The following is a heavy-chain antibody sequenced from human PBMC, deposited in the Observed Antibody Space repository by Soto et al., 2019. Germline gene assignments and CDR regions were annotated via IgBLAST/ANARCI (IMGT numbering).Heavy chain of an antibody. CDR3: AYTGSGSYYYYGMDV. Sequence: PSETLSLTCTVSGGSISSYYWSWIRQPPGKGLGWIGYIYYSGSTNYNPSLKSRVTISVDTSKNQFSLKLSSVTAADTAVYYCAYTGSGSYYYYGMDVWGQGTTVTVSS. D-gene: IGHD1-26*01. V-gene: IGHV4-59*01. CDR1: GGSISSYY. J-gene: IGHJ6*02. CDR2: IYYSGST.